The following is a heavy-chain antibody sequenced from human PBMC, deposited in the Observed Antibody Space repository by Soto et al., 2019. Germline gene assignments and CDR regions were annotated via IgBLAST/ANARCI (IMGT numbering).Heavy chain of an antibody. V-gene: IGHV4-59*08. J-gene: IGHJ6*02. Sequence: QVQLQESGPGLVKPSETLSLTCTVSGGSISSYYWSWIRQPPGKGLEWIGYIYYSGSTNYNPSLKTRVTLPEATSKNHCSLKLSPGTAADTAVYYCARHKGGIAVAGTGEGMDVWGQGTTVTVSS. CDR2: IYYSGST. CDR1: GGSISSYY. D-gene: IGHD6-19*01. CDR3: ARHKGGIAVAGTGEGMDV.